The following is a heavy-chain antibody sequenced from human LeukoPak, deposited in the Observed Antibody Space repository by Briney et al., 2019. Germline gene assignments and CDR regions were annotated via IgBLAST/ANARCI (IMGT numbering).Heavy chain of an antibody. V-gene: IGHV5-51*01. CDR3: ARHGPVRSDAFDI. CDR2: IYPGNSDT. Sequence: GESLKISCKGSGYSFTSYWIGWVRQMPGKGLEWMGIIYPGNSDTRYSPSFQGQVTISADKSISTAYLQWSSLKASDTAMYYCARHGPVRSDAFDIWGQGTMVTVSS. CDR1: GYSFTSYW. J-gene: IGHJ3*02. D-gene: IGHD3-10*02.